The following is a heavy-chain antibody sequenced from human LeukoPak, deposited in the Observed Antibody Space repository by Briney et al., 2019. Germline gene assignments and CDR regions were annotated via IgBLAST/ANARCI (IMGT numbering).Heavy chain of an antibody. CDR3: AELGITMIGGV. CDR1: GFPFDDYG. J-gene: IGHJ6*04. D-gene: IGHD3-10*02. CDR2: ISSSGSTI. Sequence: GGSLRLSCAASGFPFDDYGMNWVRQAPGKGLEWVSYISSSGSTIYYADSVKGRFTISRDSAKNSLYLQMNSLRAEDTAVYYCAELGITMIGGVWGKGTTVTISS. V-gene: IGHV3-48*03.